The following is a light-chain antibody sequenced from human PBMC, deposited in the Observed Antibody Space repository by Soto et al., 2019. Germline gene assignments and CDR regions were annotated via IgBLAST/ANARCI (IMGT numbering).Light chain of an antibody. CDR1: QSVSTY. J-gene: IGKJ1*01. Sequence: EILITQSPASLSVSPGERATLSCRANQSVSTYLAWYQQKPAQATRLIIYGASTRANGIPARFSGSVSGTDFTLTISSLQSEDFAIYYCQQYNNWHPWTFGQGTKVDIK. CDR3: QQYNNWHPWT. CDR2: GAS. V-gene: IGKV3-15*01.